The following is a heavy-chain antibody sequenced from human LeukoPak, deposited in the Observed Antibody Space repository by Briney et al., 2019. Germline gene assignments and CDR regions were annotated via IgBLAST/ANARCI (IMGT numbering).Heavy chain of an antibody. V-gene: IGHV4-59*01. J-gene: IGHJ4*02. CDR1: GVSISSYY. D-gene: IGHD1-26*01. Sequence: PSETLSLTCTVSGVSISSYYWSWIRQLPGKGLEWIGYIYYSGSTNYNPSLKSRVTISVDTSKNQFSLKLSSVTAADTAVYYCARGGMKVDYWGQGTLVTVSS. CDR3: ARGGMKVDY. CDR2: IYYSGST.